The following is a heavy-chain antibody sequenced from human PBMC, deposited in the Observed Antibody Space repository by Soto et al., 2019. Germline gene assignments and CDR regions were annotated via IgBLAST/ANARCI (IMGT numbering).Heavy chain of an antibody. CDR3: ARGDLLEPPLN. J-gene: IGHJ4*02. CDR2: INTDGTST. D-gene: IGHD3-3*01. V-gene: IGHV3-74*01. CDR1: GFTFSSYW. Sequence: GGSLRLSCAASGFTFSSYWMHWVRQAPGKGLVWVSRINTDGTSTNYADSVKGRFTISRDNAKNTLYLQMNSLRAEDTAVYYCARGDLLEPPLNWGQGTLVTVSS.